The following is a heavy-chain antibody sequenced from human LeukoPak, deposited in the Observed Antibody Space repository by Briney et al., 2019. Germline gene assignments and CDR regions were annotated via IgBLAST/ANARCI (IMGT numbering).Heavy chain of an antibody. CDR3: ARVHGGYPFDY. D-gene: IGHD2-15*01. J-gene: IGHJ4*02. CDR1: GFTFSSYA. V-gene: IGHV3-64*01. Sequence: PGGSLRLSCAASGFTFSSYAMHWVRQAPGKGLEYVSAISSNGGSTYYANSVKGRFTISRDNSKNTLYLQMNSLRAEDTAVYYCARVHGGYPFDYWGQGTLVTVSS. CDR2: ISSNGGST.